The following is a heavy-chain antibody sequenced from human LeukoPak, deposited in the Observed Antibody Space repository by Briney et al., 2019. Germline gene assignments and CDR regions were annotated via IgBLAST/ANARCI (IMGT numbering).Heavy chain of an antibody. V-gene: IGHV3-33*01. D-gene: IGHD3-10*01. CDR3: ARDRGEDYYGSGNYLRAFDI. J-gene: IGHJ3*02. CDR2: IWYDGNKK. CDR1: GFTFSSYG. Sequence: GGSLRLSCAASGFTFSSYGMHWVRQAPGKGLEWVAIIWYDGNKKDYADSVKGRFTISRDNSKNTLYLQMNSLRAEDTAVYYCARDRGEDYYGSGNYLRAFDIWGQGTMVTVSS.